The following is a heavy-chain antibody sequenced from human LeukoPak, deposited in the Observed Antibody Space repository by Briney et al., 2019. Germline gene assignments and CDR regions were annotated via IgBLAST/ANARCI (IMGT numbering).Heavy chain of an antibody. Sequence: TSGGSLRLSCAASGFTFSNFAMSWIRQPPGKGLEWIGYIYSSETTEYKPSLKSRVTVSADTSKNQFSLKLTSVTAADTAIYYCARRNDFDIWGQGTMATVSS. CDR3: ARRNDFDI. CDR2: IYSSETT. J-gene: IGHJ3*02. CDR1: GFTFSNFA. V-gene: IGHV4-4*08.